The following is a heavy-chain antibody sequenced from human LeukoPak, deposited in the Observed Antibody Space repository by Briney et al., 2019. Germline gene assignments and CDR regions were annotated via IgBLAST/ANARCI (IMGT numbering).Heavy chain of an antibody. CDR2: IYSGGST. J-gene: IGHJ4*02. CDR1: GFTVSSNY. CDR3: ARVDQLLYYFDY. Sequence: GGSLRLSCAASGFTVSSNYMSWVRQAPGKGLEWVSVIYSGGSTYYADSVKGRFTSSRDNSKNTLYLQMNSLRAEDTAVYYCARVDQLLYYFDYWGQGTLVTVSS. V-gene: IGHV3-53*01. D-gene: IGHD2-2*01.